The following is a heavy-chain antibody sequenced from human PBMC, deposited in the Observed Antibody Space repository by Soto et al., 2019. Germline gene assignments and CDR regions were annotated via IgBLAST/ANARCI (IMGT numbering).Heavy chain of an antibody. V-gene: IGHV1-18*01. CDR1: GYTFTSYG. J-gene: IGHJ6*02. D-gene: IGHD5-12*01. CDR2: ISAYNGKT. Sequence: QVQLVQSGGEVKKPGASVKLSCTASGYTFTSYGISWVRQAPGQGLEWMGWISAYNGKTNYAQNVQGRVTMTTDTSTRTAYMDLRSLRSDDTAVYYCARRGDVNYYHGMDVWGQGTTVTVSS. CDR3: ARRGDVNYYHGMDV.